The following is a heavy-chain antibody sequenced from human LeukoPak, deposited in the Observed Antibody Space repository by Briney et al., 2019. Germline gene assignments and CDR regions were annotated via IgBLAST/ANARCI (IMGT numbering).Heavy chain of an antibody. Sequence: GGSLRLSCAASGFTFSSYEMNWVRQAPGKGLEWVSSISSSSSYIYYADSVKGRFTISRDNAKNSLYLQMNSLRVEDTAVYYCARENRGFITRPIDYWGQGTLVTVSS. CDR1: GFTFSSYE. CDR2: ISSSSSYI. V-gene: IGHV3-21*01. CDR3: ARENRGFITRPIDY. J-gene: IGHJ4*02. D-gene: IGHD3-10*01.